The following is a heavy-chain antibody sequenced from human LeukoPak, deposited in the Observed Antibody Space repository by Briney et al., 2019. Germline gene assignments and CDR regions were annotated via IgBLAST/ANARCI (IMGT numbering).Heavy chain of an antibody. J-gene: IGHJ4*02. Sequence: GGSLRLSCAASGFTFSSYAMSWVRQAPGKGLEWVSAISGSGASTYYADSVKGRFTISRDNSKNTLYLQMNSLRAEDTAVYYCARGVGSYGYFDYWGQGTLVTVSS. CDR1: GFTFSSYA. CDR2: ISGSGAST. CDR3: ARGVGSYGYFDY. V-gene: IGHV3-23*01. D-gene: IGHD5-18*01.